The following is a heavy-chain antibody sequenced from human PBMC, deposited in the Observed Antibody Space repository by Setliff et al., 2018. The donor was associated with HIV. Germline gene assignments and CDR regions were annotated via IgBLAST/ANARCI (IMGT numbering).Heavy chain of an antibody. CDR3: ARGALGGYFDY. Sequence: GASVKVSCKASGYNFNSYGLNWVRQAPGHGLEWMGRVSGYNGNANYAQKFQGRVTMTIDTSTTTAYMELRSLSSDDTAVYYCARGALGGYFDYWGPGTLGTVSS. D-gene: IGHD3-16*01. CDR2: VSGYNGNA. CDR1: GYNFNSYG. V-gene: IGHV1-18*01. J-gene: IGHJ4*02.